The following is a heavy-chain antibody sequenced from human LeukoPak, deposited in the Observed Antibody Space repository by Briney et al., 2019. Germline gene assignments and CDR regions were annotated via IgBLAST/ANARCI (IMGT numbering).Heavy chain of an antibody. Sequence: PGGSLRLSCAASGFTFSSYAMSWDRQAPGKGLEWVSAISDSGGSTYYADSVEGRFTISRDNSKNTLYLQMNSLRAEDTAVYYCAKVGYTSGWYGDFDYWGQGTLVTVSS. D-gene: IGHD6-19*01. CDR2: ISDSGGST. CDR3: AKVGYTSGWYGDFDY. CDR1: GFTFSSYA. V-gene: IGHV3-23*01. J-gene: IGHJ4*02.